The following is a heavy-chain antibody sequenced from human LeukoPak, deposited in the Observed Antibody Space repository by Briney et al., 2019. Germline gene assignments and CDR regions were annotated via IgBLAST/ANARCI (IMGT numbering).Heavy chain of an antibody. CDR2: ISSSGSTI. CDR1: GFTFSDYY. V-gene: IGHV3-11*01. J-gene: IGHJ6*03. D-gene: IGHD1-1*01. Sequence: GGSLRLSCAASGFTFSDYYMSWIRQAPGKGLEWVSYISSSGSTIYYADSVKGRFTISRDNAKNSLYLQMNSLRAEDTAVYYCARNLSSWKYYYCYYMDVWGKGTTVTVSS. CDR3: ARNLSSWKYYYCYYMDV.